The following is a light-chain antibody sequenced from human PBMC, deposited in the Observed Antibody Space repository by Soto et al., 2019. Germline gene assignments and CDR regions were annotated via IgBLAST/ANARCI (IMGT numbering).Light chain of an antibody. V-gene: IGKV1-12*01. CDR1: QGINSW. CDR3: QQANSFPWT. Sequence: DIQITQSPSSVSASVGDRVTMTCRASQGINSWLAWYQQKPGKAPKLLIYAASNFQSGVPSRFSGSGSGTDFTLTISSLQPEDFATYYCQQANSFPWTFGQGTKVDIK. CDR2: AAS. J-gene: IGKJ1*01.